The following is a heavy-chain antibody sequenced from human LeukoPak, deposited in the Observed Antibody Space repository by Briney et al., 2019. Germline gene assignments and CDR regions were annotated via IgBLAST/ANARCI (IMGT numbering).Heavy chain of an antibody. V-gene: IGHV3-23*01. Sequence: GGSLRLSCAASGFTFSTYAMNWVRQAPGKGLEWVAGITGSGGRTFYADSVKGRFTISRDNSKNTLYLQMNSLRAEDTAIYYCAKEGYYDSSGAFDSWGQGTLLTGSS. D-gene: IGHD3-22*01. J-gene: IGHJ4*02. CDR2: ITGSGGRT. CDR1: GFTFSTYA. CDR3: AKEGYYDSSGAFDS.